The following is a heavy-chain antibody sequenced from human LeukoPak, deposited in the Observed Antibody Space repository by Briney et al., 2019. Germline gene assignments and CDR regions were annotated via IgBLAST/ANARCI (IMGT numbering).Heavy chain of an antibody. CDR1: GGSISSGGYS. Sequence: PSETLSLTCAVSGGSISSGGYSWSWIRQPPGKGLEWIGYIYYSGSTNYNPSLKSRVTISVDTSKNQFSLKLSSVTAADTAVYYCAREGSRYSGAFDIWGQGTMVTVSS. J-gene: IGHJ3*02. D-gene: IGHD2-15*01. V-gene: IGHV4-61*08. CDR3: AREGSRYSGAFDI. CDR2: IYYSGST.